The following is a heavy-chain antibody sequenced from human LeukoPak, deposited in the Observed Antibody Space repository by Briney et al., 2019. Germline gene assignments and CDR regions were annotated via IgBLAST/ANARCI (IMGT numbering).Heavy chain of an antibody. Sequence: RSSETLSLTCAVSGGSISSSNWWSWVRQPPGKGLEWIGEIYHSGSTNYNPSLKSRVTISVDKSKNQFSLKLSSVTAADTAVYYCARATEIAAAGTGYYYYYGMDVWGQGSLVTVSS. J-gene: IGHJ6*02. D-gene: IGHD6-13*01. CDR1: GGSISSSNW. V-gene: IGHV4-4*02. CDR2: IYHSGST. CDR3: ARATEIAAAGTGYYYYYGMDV.